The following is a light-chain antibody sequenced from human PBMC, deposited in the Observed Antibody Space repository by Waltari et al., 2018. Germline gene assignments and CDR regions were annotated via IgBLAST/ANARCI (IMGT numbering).Light chain of an antibody. J-gene: IGLJ2*01. CDR1: SSNIGAGYD. Sequence: QSVLTQPPSVSGAPGQRITISCTGSSSNIGAGYDVHWYQQFPGTAPKLLIFGYCNRPSGVPAACSGSKSGTSASLAITGLQAEDEADYYCQSFDSSLIADVIFGGGTKLTVL. V-gene: IGLV1-40*01. CDR2: GYC. CDR3: QSFDSSLIADVI.